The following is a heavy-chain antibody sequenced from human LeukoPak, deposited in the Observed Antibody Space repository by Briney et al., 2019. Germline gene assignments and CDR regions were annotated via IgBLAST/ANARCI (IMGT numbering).Heavy chain of an antibody. D-gene: IGHD3-10*01. V-gene: IGHV1-8*02. CDR2: MDPNSGNT. CDR1: GYTFTSYD. Sequence: ASVKVSCKASGYTFTSYDINWVRQATGQGLEWMGWMDPNSGNTGYAQKFQGRVTMTSNNSITTAYMELSSLRSEDTAVYYCARWVSGWFPFDYWGQGTQVTVSS. J-gene: IGHJ4*02. CDR3: ARWVSGWFPFDY.